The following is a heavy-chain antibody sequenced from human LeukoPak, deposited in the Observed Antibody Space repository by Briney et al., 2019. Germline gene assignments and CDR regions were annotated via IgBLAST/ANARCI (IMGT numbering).Heavy chain of an antibody. CDR3: AKVRDSGRYNKWCDP. CDR1: GFTFSSYG. D-gene: IGHD3-22*01. V-gene: IGHV3-30*02. CDR2: IRYDGSDK. J-gene: IGHJ5*02. Sequence: GGSLRLSCAASGFTFSSYGMHWVRQAPGKGLEWVAFIRYDGSDKYYADSVKGRFTISRDNSKNTLYLQMNSLRAEDTAVYYCAKVRDSGRYNKWCDPWGQGTLVTVSP.